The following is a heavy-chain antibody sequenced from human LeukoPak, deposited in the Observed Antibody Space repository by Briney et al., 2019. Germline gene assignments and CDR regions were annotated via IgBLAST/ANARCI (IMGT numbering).Heavy chain of an antibody. CDR2: TYYRSKWYN. D-gene: IGHD3-22*01. Sequence: SQTLSLTCAISGDSVSSNSATWNWIRQSPSRGLEWLGRTYYRSKWYNDYAVSVKSRVSIKPDTSKNQFSLKLSSVTAADTAVYYCARGDFNGYDSSGYFYYFDYWGQGTLVTVSS. CDR1: GDSVSSNSAT. CDR3: ARGDFNGYDSSGYFYYFDY. J-gene: IGHJ4*02. V-gene: IGHV6-1*01.